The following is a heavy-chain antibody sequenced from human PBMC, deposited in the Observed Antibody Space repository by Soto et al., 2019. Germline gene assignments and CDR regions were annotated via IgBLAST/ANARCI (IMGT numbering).Heavy chain of an antibody. CDR1: GCTFSSYA. D-gene: IGHD5-12*01. V-gene: IGHV1-69*06. Sequence: QVQLVQSGAEVKKPGSSVKVSCKASGCTFSSYAISWVRQAPGQGLEWMGGIIPIFGTANYAQKFQGRVTITADKSTSTAYMELSSLSSEDTAVYYWARDCRECLRFADNWFDPWGQGTLVTVSS. CDR3: ARDCRECLRFADNWFDP. J-gene: IGHJ5*02. CDR2: IIPIFGTA.